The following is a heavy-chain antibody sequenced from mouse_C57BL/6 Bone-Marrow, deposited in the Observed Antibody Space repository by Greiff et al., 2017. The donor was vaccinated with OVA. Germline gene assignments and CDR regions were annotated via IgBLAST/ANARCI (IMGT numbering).Heavy chain of an antibody. CDR2: INPSTGGT. V-gene: IGHV1-42*01. CDR1: GYSFTGYY. D-gene: IGHD4-1*01. CDR3: ARKGELGRNYCDY. Sequence: EVQLQQSGPELVKPGASVKISCKASGYSFTGYYMNWVKQSPEKSLEWIGEINPSTGGTTYNQKFKAKATLTVDKSSSTAYMQLKSLTSEDSAVYYCARKGELGRNYCDYWGQGTTLTVSS. J-gene: IGHJ2*01.